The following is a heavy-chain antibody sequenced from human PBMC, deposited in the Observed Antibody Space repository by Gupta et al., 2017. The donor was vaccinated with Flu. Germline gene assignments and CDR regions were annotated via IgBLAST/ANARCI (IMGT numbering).Heavy chain of an antibody. V-gene: IGHV3-30*18. Sequence: GFTFSTFGMHWVRQAPGKGLEWVAVLSYDGINTYYADSVRGRFTISRDNSDNTLYLHMNSVRTEDTALYYCVKSRDPLPLASIDFLMDVWGKGT. J-gene: IGHJ6*04. CDR3: VKSRDPLPLASIDFLMDV. D-gene: IGHD5-12*01. CDR1: GFTFSTFG. CDR2: LSYDGINT.